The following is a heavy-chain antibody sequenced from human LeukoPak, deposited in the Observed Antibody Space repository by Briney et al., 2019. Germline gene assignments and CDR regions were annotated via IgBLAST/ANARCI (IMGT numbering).Heavy chain of an antibody. CDR2: ISYDGSNK. Sequence: GGSLRLSCAASGFTFSSYGMHWVRQAPGKGLEWVAVISYDGSNKYYADSVKGRFTISRDNSKNTLYLQMNSLKAEDTAVYYCAKDPGITMIVPYGMDVWGQGTTVTVSS. J-gene: IGHJ6*02. CDR3: AKDPGITMIVPYGMDV. D-gene: IGHD3-22*01. CDR1: GFTFSSYG. V-gene: IGHV3-30*18.